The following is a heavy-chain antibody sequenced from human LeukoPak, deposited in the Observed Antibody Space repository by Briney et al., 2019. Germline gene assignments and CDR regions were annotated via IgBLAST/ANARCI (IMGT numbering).Heavy chain of an antibody. J-gene: IGHJ4*02. D-gene: IGHD4-17*01. CDR3: ARDDYDDSTRGLDY. CDR1: GGSFSGYY. V-gene: IGHV4-34*01. CDR2: INHSGST. Sequence: SETLSLTCAVYGGSFSGYYWSWIRPPPWKGLEWIGEINHSGSTNYNPSLKSRVTISVDTSKNQFSLKLSSVTAADTAVYYCARDDYDDSTRGLDYWGQGTLVTVSS.